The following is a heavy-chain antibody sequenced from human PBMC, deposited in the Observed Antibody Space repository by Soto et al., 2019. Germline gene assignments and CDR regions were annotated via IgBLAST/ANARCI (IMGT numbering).Heavy chain of an antibody. D-gene: IGHD4-17*01. Sequence: SETLSVTCTVSGGSISSYYWSWIRQPPWKGLEWIGYIYYSGSTNYNPSLKSRVTISVDTSKNQFSLKLSSVTAADTAVYYCARTPSVTTWTFDYWGQGTLVTVST. CDR2: IYYSGST. V-gene: IGHV4-59*01. CDR1: GGSISSYY. J-gene: IGHJ4*02. CDR3: ARTPSVTTWTFDY.